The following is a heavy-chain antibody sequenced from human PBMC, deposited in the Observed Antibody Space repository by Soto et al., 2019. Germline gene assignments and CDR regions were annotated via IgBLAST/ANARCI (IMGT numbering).Heavy chain of an antibody. CDR2: IIPIFGTP. CDR1: GGTFNSYG. V-gene: IGHV1-69*06. D-gene: IGHD3-10*01. Sequence: QVHLVQSGAEVKKPGSSVKVSCKVSGGTFNSYGISWVRQAPGQGLEWMGGIIPIFGTPIYAQKFQGRVTISADKSTSTAYMEVTSLRSEDAAVYFCARDSEMTRIEFGALGVWGQGTKDTVS. CDR3: ARDSEMTRIEFGALGV. J-gene: IGHJ3*01.